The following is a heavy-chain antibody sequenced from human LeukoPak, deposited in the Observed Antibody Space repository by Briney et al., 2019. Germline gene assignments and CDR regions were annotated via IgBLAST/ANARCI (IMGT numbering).Heavy chain of an antibody. J-gene: IGHJ6*02. CDR2: ISGSGGST. CDR3: AKVSSYYYYYGMDV. D-gene: IGHD2-2*01. V-gene: IGHV3-23*01. CDR1: GFTFSSYA. Sequence: PGGSLRLSCAASGFTFSSYAMSWVRQAPGKGLEWVSAISGSGGSTYYADSVKGRFTISRDNSKNTLYLQMNSLRAEDTAVYYCAKVSSYYYYYGMDVWGQGTTVTVSS.